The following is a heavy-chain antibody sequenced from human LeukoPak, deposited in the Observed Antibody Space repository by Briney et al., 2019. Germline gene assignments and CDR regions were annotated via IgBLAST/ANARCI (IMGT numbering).Heavy chain of an antibody. V-gene: IGHV3-30*03. J-gene: IGHJ2*01. CDR3: ASDPNRLISMSGGYFAL. Sequence: PGTSLRPSCAASGLAFSSFSMHWVRQAPGRGLEWVSGVSYDGREKYYADSVKGRFTISRDNSKNTLFLHMNSLGTEDTSVYYCASDPNRLISMSGGYFALWGRGTLVTVSS. D-gene: IGHD3-16*01. CDR2: VSYDGREK. CDR1: GLAFSSFS.